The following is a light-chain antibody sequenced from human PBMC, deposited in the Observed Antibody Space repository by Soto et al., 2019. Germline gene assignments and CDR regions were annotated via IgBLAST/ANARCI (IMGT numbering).Light chain of an antibody. Sequence: EIVLTQSPGTLSSSPGEGATLSCRASQSVSNSLAWYQQKPGQAPRLLIYDASKRATGIPARFSGSGSGTDFTLTISSLEPEDSAVYYCQQRGSWPLTFGPGTKLEIK. CDR3: QQRGSWPLT. CDR2: DAS. CDR1: QSVSNS. J-gene: IGKJ3*01. V-gene: IGKV3-11*01.